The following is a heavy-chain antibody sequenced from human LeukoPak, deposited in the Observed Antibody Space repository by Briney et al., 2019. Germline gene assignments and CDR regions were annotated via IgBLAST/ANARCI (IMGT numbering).Heavy chain of an antibody. CDR2: ISAYNGNT. CDR3: ARDYYDSSGEPNAFDI. CDR1: GYTFTGYG. V-gene: IGHV1-18*01. J-gene: IGHJ3*02. D-gene: IGHD3-22*01. Sequence: ASVKVSCKASGYTFTGYGISWVRQAPGQGLEWMGWISAYNGNTNYAQKFQGRVTMTRDTSISTAYMELSRLRSDDTAVYYCARDYYDSSGEPNAFDIWGQGTMVTVSS.